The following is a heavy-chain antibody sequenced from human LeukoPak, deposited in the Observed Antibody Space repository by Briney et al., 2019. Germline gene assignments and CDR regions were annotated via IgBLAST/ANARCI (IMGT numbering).Heavy chain of an antibody. Sequence: ASVKVSCKASGYTFTSYGISWVRQAPGQGLEWMGWISAYNGNTNYAQKLQGRVTMTTDTSTSTAYMELRSLRSDDTAVYYCARQHTRGAVVALVDYWGQGTLVTVSS. CDR1: GYTFTSYG. V-gene: IGHV1-18*01. CDR3: ARQHTRGAVVALVDY. CDR2: ISAYNGNT. D-gene: IGHD3-22*01. J-gene: IGHJ4*02.